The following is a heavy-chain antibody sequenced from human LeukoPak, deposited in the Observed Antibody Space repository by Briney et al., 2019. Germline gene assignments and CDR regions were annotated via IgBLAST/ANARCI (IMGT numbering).Heavy chain of an antibody. J-gene: IGHJ4*02. V-gene: IGHV3-30*18. CDR2: ISFDGSNQ. D-gene: IGHD3-10*01. Sequence: QPGGSLRLSCAASGFTSSSYGMHWVRQAPGKGLEWLAVISFDGSNQYYADSVKGRFTISRDNSKNTLYLHMNNLQTEDTALYYCAKETGSGSTPYYLDYWGQGTLVTVSS. CDR1: GFTSSSYG. CDR3: AKETGSGSTPYYLDY.